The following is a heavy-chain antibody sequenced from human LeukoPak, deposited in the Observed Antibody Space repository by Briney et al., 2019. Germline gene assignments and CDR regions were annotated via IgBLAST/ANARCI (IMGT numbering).Heavy chain of an antibody. CDR1: GFTFSSYS. V-gene: IGHV3-30*03. CDR3: ARDWGPMVRGVYFDY. Sequence: GGSLRLSCAASGFTFSSYSMNWVRQAPGKGLEWVAVISYDGSNKYYADSVKGRFTISRDNSKNTLYLQMNSLRAEDTAVYYCARDWGPMVRGVYFDYWGQGTLVTVSS. J-gene: IGHJ4*02. D-gene: IGHD3-10*01. CDR2: ISYDGSNK.